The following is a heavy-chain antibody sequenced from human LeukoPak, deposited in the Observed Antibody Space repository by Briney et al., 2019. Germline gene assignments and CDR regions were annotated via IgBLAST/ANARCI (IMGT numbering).Heavy chain of an antibody. CDR3: ARSTRRGHYYGSLYYFDY. D-gene: IGHD3-10*01. Sequence: PGGSLRLSCAASGFTFSSYWMSWVRQAPGKGLEWVANIKQDGSEKYYVDSVKGRFTTSRDNAMNSLYLQMNSLRAEDTAVYYCARSTRRGHYYGSLYYFDYWGQGTLVTVSS. V-gene: IGHV3-7*01. J-gene: IGHJ4*02. CDR2: IKQDGSEK. CDR1: GFTFSSYW.